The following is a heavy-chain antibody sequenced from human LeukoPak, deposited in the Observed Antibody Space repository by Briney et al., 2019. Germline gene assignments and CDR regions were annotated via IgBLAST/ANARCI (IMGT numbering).Heavy chain of an antibody. CDR3: ARENTMVRGAFDAFDI. Sequence: SETLSLTCSVSDGYISSYYWSWIRQPPGKGLEWIGYIYYSGSTNYNPSLKSRVTVSVDTSNNQFSLKLSSVTAADTAVYYCARENTMVRGAFDAFDIWGQGTMVTVSS. D-gene: IGHD3-10*01. CDR2: IYYSGST. CDR1: DGYISSYY. J-gene: IGHJ3*02. V-gene: IGHV4-59*01.